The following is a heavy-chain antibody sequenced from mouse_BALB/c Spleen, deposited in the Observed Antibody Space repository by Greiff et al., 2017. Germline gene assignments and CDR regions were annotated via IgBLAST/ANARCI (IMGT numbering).Heavy chain of an antibody. CDR1: GFSLSTSGMG. CDR2: IYWDDDK. J-gene: IGHJ4*01. Sequence: QVTLKVSGPGILQPSQTLSLTCSFSGFSLSTSGMGVSWIRQPSGKGLEWLAHIYWDDDKRYNPSLKSRLTISKDTSSNQVFLKITSVDTADTATYYCARSGYDGYLYYYAMDYWGQGTSVTVSS. V-gene: IGHV8-12*01. CDR3: ARSGYDGYLYYYAMDY. D-gene: IGHD2-3*01.